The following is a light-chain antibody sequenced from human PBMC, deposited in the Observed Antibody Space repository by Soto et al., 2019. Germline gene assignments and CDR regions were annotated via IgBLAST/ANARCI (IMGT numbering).Light chain of an antibody. J-gene: IGKJ1*01. CDR1: QSISSW. CDR3: QQYDSFSGT. V-gene: IGKV1-5*01. Sequence: DIQMTQSPSTLSASVGDRVTITCRASQSISSWLAWYQQKPGKAPKLLIYGASSLESGVPSRFSGSGSGTEFTLTITNLQPGDFATYYCQQYDSFSGTFGQGTKVDIK. CDR2: GAS.